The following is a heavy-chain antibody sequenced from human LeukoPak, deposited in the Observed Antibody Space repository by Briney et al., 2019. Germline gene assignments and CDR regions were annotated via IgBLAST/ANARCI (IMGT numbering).Heavy chain of an antibody. CDR2: IYPGDSDT. CDR1: GYSFTSYW. D-gene: IGHD2-15*01. V-gene: IGHV5-51*01. J-gene: IGHJ6*03. Sequence: GESLKISCKGSGYSFTSYWIGWVRQMPGKGLEWMGIIYPGDSDTRYSPSFQGQVTISADKSISTAYLQWSSLKASDTAMYYCARHYTATPRTYYYYYMDVWGKGTTVTVSS. CDR3: ARHYTATPRTYYYYYMDV.